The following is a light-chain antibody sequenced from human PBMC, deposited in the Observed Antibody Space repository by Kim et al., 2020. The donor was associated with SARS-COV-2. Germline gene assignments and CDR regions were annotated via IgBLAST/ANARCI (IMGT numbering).Light chain of an antibody. J-gene: IGKJ2*01. Sequence: SASVGDRVTITCRASANIDKYINWTQQKPGKAPKSLIYSASRLQSGVPSRFSGSGSGTDFTLTISSLQPEDSATYLCQQTYNTPYPFGQGTKLEIK. CDR3: QQTYNTPYP. V-gene: IGKV1-39*01. CDR2: SAS. CDR1: ANIDKY.